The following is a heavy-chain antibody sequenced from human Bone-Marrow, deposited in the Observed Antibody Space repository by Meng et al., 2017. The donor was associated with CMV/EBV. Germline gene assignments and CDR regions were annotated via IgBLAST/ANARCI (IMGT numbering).Heavy chain of an antibody. D-gene: IGHD6-19*01. CDR3: ARAGSSGWYGFGGLDFDY. Sequence: GESLKISCAASGFIFSSYGMHWVRQAPGKGLDWVAFLRYDGSNKYYVDSVKGRFTISRDNSKNTLYLQMNSLRAEDTAGYYCARAGSSGWYGFGGLDFDYWGQGTLVTVSS. V-gene: IGHV3-30*02. CDR2: LRYDGSNK. CDR1: GFIFSSYG. J-gene: IGHJ4*02.